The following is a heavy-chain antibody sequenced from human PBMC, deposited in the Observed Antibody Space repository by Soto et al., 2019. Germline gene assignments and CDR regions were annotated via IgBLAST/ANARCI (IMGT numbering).Heavy chain of an antibody. V-gene: IGHV1-18*01. Sequence: QVQLVQSGAEVKKPGASVKVSCKASGYTFTSYGISWVRQAPGQGLEWMGWISAYNGNTNYAQKLQGRVTITADESTSTAYMELSSLRSEDTAVYYCARAYSSSSAYYYYYGMDVWGQGTTVTVSS. CDR1: GYTFTSYG. CDR3: ARAYSSSSAYYYYYGMDV. D-gene: IGHD6-6*01. J-gene: IGHJ6*02. CDR2: ISAYNGNT.